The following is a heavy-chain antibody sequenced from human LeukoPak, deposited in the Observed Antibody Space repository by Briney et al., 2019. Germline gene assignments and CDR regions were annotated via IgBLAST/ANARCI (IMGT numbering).Heavy chain of an antibody. V-gene: IGHV1-2*02. Sequence: GASVKVSCKASGYTFTGYYMHWVRQAPGQGLEWMGWINPNSGGTNYAQKFQGRVTMTRDTSTSTAYMELSRLRSDDTAVYYCARVSPGSSSGYFQHWGQGTLVTVSS. J-gene: IGHJ1*01. CDR2: INPNSGGT. D-gene: IGHD6-6*01. CDR3: ARVSPGSSSGYFQH. CDR1: GYTFTGYY.